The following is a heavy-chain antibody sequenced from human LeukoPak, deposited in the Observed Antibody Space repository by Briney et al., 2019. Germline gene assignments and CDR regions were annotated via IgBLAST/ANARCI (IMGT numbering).Heavy chain of an antibody. CDR3: ARAGGGYCTNCVCYTSYYFDY. V-gene: IGHV5-51*01. D-gene: IGHD2-8*01. CDR2: IYPGDSDT. CDR1: GYSFTSYW. J-gene: IGHJ4*02. Sequence: GQSLKISCKGSGYSFTSYWIGWVRQMPGKGLEWMGIIYPGDSDTRYSPSFQGQVTISADKSISTAYLQWSSLKASDTAMYYCARAGGGYCTNCVCYTSYYFDYWGQGTLVTVSS.